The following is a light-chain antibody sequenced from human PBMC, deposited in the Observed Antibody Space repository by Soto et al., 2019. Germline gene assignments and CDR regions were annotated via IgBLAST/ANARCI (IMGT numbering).Light chain of an antibody. V-gene: IGKV3-11*01. J-gene: IGKJ2*01. CDR2: GAS. Sequence: EIVLTQSPATLSLSPGERATLSCRASQSVGSYLAWYQQKPGQAPRLLIYGASNRATGIPARFSGSGSGTDFTLTISSLEPEDFATYYCQQGNNGMYTFGQGTKLEIK. CDR3: QQGNNGMYT. CDR1: QSVGSY.